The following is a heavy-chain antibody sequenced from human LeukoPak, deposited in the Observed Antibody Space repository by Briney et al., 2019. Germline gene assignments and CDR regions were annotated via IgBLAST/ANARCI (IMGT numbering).Heavy chain of an antibody. V-gene: IGHV3-33*06. CDR1: GFTFSSYG. CDR3: AKVLNPAGQGYCSGGSCYPPDY. Sequence: GRSLRLSCAASGFTFSSYGMHWVRQAPGKGLEWVAVIWYDGSNKYYADSVKGRFTISRDNSKNTLYLQMNSLRAEDTAVYYCAKVLNPAGQGYCSGGSCYPPDYWGQGTLVTVSS. D-gene: IGHD2-15*01. CDR2: IWYDGSNK. J-gene: IGHJ4*02.